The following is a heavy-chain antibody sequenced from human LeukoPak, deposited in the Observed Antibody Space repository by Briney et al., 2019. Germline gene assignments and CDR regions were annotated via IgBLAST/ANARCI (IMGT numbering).Heavy chain of an antibody. CDR1: GFTFSDYY. J-gene: IGHJ4*02. D-gene: IGHD6-13*01. V-gene: IGHV3-11*01. CDR3: ARDARQQLVGRFDC. Sequence: PGGSLRLSCAASGFTFSDYYMSWIRQAPGKGLEWVSYISSSGSTIYYADSVKGRFTISRDNAKNSLYLQMNSLRAEDTAVYYCARDARQQLVGRFDCWGQGTLVTVSS. CDR2: ISSSGSTI.